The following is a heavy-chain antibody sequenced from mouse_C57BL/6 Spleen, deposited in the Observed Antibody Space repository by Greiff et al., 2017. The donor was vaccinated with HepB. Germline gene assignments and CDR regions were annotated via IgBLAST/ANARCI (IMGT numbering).Heavy chain of an antibody. CDR2: ISGGGGNT. CDR3: ARHEGYGSPFDY. CDR1: GFTFSSYT. J-gene: IGHJ2*01. Sequence: EVKLMESGGGLVKPGGSLKLSCAASGFTFSSYTMSWVRQTPEKRLEWVATISGGGGNTYYPDSVKGRFTISRDNAKNTLYLQMSSLRSEDTALYYCARHEGYGSPFDYWGQGTTLTVSS. V-gene: IGHV5-9*01. D-gene: IGHD1-1*01.